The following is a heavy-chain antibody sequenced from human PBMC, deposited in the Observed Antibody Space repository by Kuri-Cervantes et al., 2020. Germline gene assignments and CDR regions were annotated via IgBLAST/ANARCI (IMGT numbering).Heavy chain of an antibody. J-gene: IGHJ5*02. Sequence: LTCAASGFTVSSNYMSWVRQAPGKGLEWVSGIQGDGTTTRYADSVKGRFTISRDNAKKTLYLQMNSLRVEDTAVYYCASYNWNYDFDPWGQGTLVTVSS. V-gene: IGHV3-74*01. CDR1: GFTVSSNY. D-gene: IGHD1-7*01. CDR2: IQGDGTTT. CDR3: ASYNWNYDFDP.